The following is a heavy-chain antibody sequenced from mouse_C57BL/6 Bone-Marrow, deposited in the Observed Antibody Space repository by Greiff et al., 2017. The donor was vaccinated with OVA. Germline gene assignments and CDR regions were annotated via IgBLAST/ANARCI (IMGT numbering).Heavy chain of an antibody. CDR2: IHPSDSGT. Sequence: VQLQQPGAELVKPGASVKVSCKASGYTFTSYWMHWVKQRPGHGLEWIGRIHPSDSGTNYNQKFKGKATLTVDKSSSTAYMQLSSLTSEDSAVYYCAMRGLWLRREGYFDFWGKGTTLTVSS. CDR3: AMRGLWLRREGYFDF. CDR1: GYTFTSYW. J-gene: IGHJ2*01. D-gene: IGHD2-2*01. V-gene: IGHV1-74*01.